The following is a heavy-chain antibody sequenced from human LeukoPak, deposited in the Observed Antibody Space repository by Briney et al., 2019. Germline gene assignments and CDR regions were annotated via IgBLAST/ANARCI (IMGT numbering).Heavy chain of an antibody. Sequence: GGSLRLSCAASGFTFSSYAMSWVRQAPGKGLEWVSVIGGSGGPTQYADSVKGRFTISRATSKNTLYLHMNSLRAEDTAVYYCARYNDYIWGSYRYPYYMDVWGKGTTVTVSS. CDR3: ARYNDYIWGSYRYPYYMDV. CDR1: GFTFSSYA. D-gene: IGHD3-16*02. J-gene: IGHJ6*03. CDR2: IGGSGGPT. V-gene: IGHV3-23*01.